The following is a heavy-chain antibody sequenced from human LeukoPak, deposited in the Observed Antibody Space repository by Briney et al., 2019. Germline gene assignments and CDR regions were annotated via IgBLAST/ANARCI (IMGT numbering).Heavy chain of an antibody. CDR1: GFTFSSYA. CDR2: ISYDGSIK. D-gene: IGHD2-15*01. CDR3: ARSCSGGSCSYFDY. J-gene: IGHJ4*02. Sequence: GSLRLSCAASGFTFSSYAMHWVRQAPGKGLEWVAVISYDGSIKYYADSVKGRFTISRDNSKNTLSLQMNSLRAEDTAVYYCARSCSGGSCSYFDYWGQGTLVTVSS. V-gene: IGHV3-30-3*01.